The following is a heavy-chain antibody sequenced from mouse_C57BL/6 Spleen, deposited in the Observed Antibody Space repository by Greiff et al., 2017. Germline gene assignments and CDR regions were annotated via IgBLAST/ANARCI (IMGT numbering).Heavy chain of an antibody. V-gene: IGHV1-18*01. CDR3: ARRGYGSSPYWYFDV. CDR2: INPNNGGT. D-gene: IGHD1-1*01. Sequence: EVQLQQSGPELVKPGASVKIPCKASGYTFTDYNMDWVKQSHGKSLEWIGDINPNNGGTIYNQKFKGKATLTVDKSSSTAYMELRSLTSEDTAVYYCARRGYGSSPYWYFDVWGTGTTVTVSS. CDR1: GYTFTDYN. J-gene: IGHJ1*03.